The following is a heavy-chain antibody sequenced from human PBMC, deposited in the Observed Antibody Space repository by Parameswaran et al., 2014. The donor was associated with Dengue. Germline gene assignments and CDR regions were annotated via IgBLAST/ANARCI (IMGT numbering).Heavy chain of an antibody. Sequence: VRQAPGKGLEWIGEINHSGSTNYNPSLKSRVTISVDTSKNQFSLKLSSVTAADTAVYYCARGSYSSSRYGYWGQGTLVTVSS. D-gene: IGHD6-13*01. CDR3: ARGSYSSSRYGY. J-gene: IGHJ4*02. CDR2: INHSGST. V-gene: IGHV4-34*01.